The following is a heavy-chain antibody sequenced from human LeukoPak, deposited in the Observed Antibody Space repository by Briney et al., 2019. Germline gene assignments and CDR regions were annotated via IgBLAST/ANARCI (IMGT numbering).Heavy chain of an antibody. CDR3: ARGVPAIVVVTARNWFDP. V-gene: IGHV4-34*01. CDR2: INHSGST. Sequence: SETLSLTCAVYGGSFSGYYWSWIRQPPGKGLEWIGEINHSGSTNYNPSLKSRVTISVDTSKNHFSLKLSSVTAADTAVYYCARGVPAIVVVTARNWFDPWWQGTLVTVSS. CDR1: GGSFSGYY. J-gene: IGHJ5*02. D-gene: IGHD2-21*02.